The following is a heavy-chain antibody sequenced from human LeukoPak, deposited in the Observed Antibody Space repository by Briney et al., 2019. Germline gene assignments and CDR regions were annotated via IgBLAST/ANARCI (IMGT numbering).Heavy chain of an antibody. D-gene: IGHD3-3*01. V-gene: IGHV1-2*02. CDR2: INPNSGGT. J-gene: IGHJ1*01. CDR3: ARGGRYSDFWSGYSGAEYFQH. CDR1: GYTFTDHY. Sequence: ASVKVSCKASGYTFTDHYIHWVRQAPGQGLEWMGWINPNSGGTNYAQKFQGRVTMTRDTSISTINMELRRLTSDDTAVYYCARGGRYSDFWSGYSGAEYFQHWGQGTLVTVSS.